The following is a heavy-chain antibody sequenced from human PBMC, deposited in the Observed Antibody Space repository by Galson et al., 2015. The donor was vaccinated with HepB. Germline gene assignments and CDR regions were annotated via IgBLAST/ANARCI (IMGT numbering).Heavy chain of an antibody. CDR1: GGTFSSYA. J-gene: IGHJ6*02. V-gene: IGHV1-69*13. CDR3: ARDAGSLVVVPAAMAYGMDV. CDR2: IIPIFGTA. Sequence: SVKVSCKASGGTFSSYAISWVRKAPGQGLEWMGGIIPIFGTANYAQKFQGRVTITADESTSTAYMELSSLRSEDTAVYYCARDAGSLVVVPAAMAYGMDVWGQGTTVTVSS. D-gene: IGHD2-2*01.